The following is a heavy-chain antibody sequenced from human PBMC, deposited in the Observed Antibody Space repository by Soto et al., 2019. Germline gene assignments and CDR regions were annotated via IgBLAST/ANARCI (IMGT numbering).Heavy chain of an antibody. V-gene: IGHV3-23*01. Sequence: GGSLRLSCAASGFTFSNDDMSWVRQAPGKGLEWVSGISGSGSATYYADSVTGRFTVSRDNSKNTLYLQMNSLTVEDTAVYYCVKGTTSESRWYYWGQGTLVTVSS. CDR1: GFTFSNDD. CDR2: ISGSGSAT. CDR3: VKGTTSESRWYY. D-gene: IGHD6-19*01. J-gene: IGHJ4*02.